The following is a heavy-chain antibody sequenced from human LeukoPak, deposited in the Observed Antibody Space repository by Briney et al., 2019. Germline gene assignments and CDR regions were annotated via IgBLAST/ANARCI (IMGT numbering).Heavy chain of an antibody. Sequence: GGSLRLSCAASGFTFSDYYMSWIRQAPGKGLEWVSYISSSGSAIYYADSVKGRFTISRDNAKNSLYLQMNSLRAEDTAVYYCARARRGIVGAPWFDPWGQGTLVTVSS. J-gene: IGHJ5*02. CDR2: ISSSGSAI. D-gene: IGHD1-26*01. V-gene: IGHV3-11*01. CDR1: GFTFSDYY. CDR3: ARARRGIVGAPWFDP.